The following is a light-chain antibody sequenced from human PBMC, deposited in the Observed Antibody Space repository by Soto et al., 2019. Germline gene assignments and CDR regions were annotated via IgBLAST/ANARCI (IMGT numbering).Light chain of an antibody. V-gene: IGLV2-8*01. CDR1: SSDIGGYDY. CDR2: EVS. Sequence: QPVLTQPPSASGSPGQSVTISCTGTSSDIGGYDYVSWYQQHPGKAPKLIIYEVSKRPSGVPDRFSGSKSGNTASLTIHGLQADDEADYYCCSYAGSYTHVFGTGTKLTVL. CDR3: CSYAGSYTHV. J-gene: IGLJ1*01.